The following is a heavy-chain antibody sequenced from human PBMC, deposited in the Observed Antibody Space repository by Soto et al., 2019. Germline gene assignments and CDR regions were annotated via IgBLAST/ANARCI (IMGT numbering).Heavy chain of an antibody. Sequence: QVQLVQSGAEVKKPGASVKVSCKASGYTFTNNGITWVRQAPGQGLEWMGWISPYNDNANNAQKFQGRITMTTDTSTSTAYMELRSLRSDDTAVYYWARGPYDFWSGAYYYFAMDVWGQGTTVTVSS. CDR1: GYTFTNNG. D-gene: IGHD3-3*01. J-gene: IGHJ6*02. CDR2: ISPYNDNA. CDR3: ARGPYDFWSGAYYYFAMDV. V-gene: IGHV1-18*04.